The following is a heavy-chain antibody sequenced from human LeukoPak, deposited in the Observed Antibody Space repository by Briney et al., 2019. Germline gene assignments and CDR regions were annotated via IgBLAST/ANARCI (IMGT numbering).Heavy chain of an antibody. CDR1: GYTFTSYG. D-gene: IGHD3-3*01. CDR3: AREGYDFWSGYGQHYYYYYCMDV. J-gene: IGHJ6*03. V-gene: IGHV1-18*01. CDR2: ISAYNGNT. Sequence: ASVKVSCRASGYTFTSYGISWVRQAPGQGLEWMGWISAYNGNTNYAKKLQGRTTMTTDTSTSTTYMELRSLRSDDTAVYYCAREGYDFWSGYGQHYYYYYCMDVWGKGTTVTVSS.